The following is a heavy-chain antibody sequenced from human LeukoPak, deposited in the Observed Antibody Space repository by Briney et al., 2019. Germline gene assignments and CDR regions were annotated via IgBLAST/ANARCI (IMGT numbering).Heavy chain of an antibody. Sequence: GGSLRLSCAASGFTFTNAWMNWVRQAPGKGLEWVAVIWYDGSNKYYADSVKGRFTISRDNSKNTLYLQMNSLRAEDTAVYYCARTSAPYYFDYWGQGTLVTVSS. CDR2: IWYDGSNK. V-gene: IGHV3-33*08. CDR3: ARTSAPYYFDY. J-gene: IGHJ4*02. CDR1: GFTFTNAW.